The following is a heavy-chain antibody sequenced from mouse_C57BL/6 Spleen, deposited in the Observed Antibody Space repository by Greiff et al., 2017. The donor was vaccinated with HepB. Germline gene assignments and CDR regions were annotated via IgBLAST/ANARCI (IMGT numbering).Heavy chain of an antibody. CDR3: ARKNEDFLTYYYAMDY. V-gene: IGHV1-26*01. CDR2: INPNNGGT. J-gene: IGHJ4*01. CDR1: GYTFTDYY. D-gene: IGHD2-13*01. Sequence: EVQLQQSGPELVKPGASVKISCKASGYTFTDYYMNWVKQSHGKSLEWIGDINPNNGGTSYNQKFKGKATLTVDKSSSTAYMELRSLTSEDSAVYYCARKNEDFLTYYYAMDYWGQGTSVTVSS.